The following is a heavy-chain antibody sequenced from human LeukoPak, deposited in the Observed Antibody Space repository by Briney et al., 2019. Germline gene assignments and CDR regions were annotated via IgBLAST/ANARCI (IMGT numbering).Heavy chain of an antibody. Sequence: GASVTVSCKASGYTFTGYYMHWVRQAPAQGLEWMGWINPNSGGTNYAQKFQGRVTMTRDTSISTAYMELSRLRSDDTAVYYCARSRMVRGVMSWFDPWGQGTLVTVSS. CDR3: ARSRMVRGVMSWFDP. CDR1: GYTFTGYY. V-gene: IGHV1-2*02. D-gene: IGHD3-10*01. CDR2: INPNSGGT. J-gene: IGHJ5*02.